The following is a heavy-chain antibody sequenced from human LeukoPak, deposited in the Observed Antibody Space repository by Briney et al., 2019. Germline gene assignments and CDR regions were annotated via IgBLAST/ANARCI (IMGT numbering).Heavy chain of an antibody. Sequence: GGSLRLSCAASGFTFSSYAMSWVHQAPGKGLEWVSGMSGSGGSTYYADSVKGRFTISRDNSKNTLYLQMNSLRAEDTAVYYCAKDRFHYYGSGSYGEDYWGQGTLVTVSS. D-gene: IGHD3-10*01. J-gene: IGHJ4*02. CDR1: GFTFSSYA. CDR2: MSGSGGST. V-gene: IGHV3-23*01. CDR3: AKDRFHYYGSGSYGEDY.